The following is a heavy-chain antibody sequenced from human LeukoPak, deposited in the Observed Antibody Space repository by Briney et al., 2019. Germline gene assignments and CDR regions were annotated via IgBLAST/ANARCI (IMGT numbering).Heavy chain of an antibody. CDR2: ISYDGSNK. Sequence: GGSLRLSCAASGFTFSSYGMHWVRQAPGKGLEWVAVISYDGSNKYYADSVKGRFTISRDNSKNTLHLQMNSLRAEDTAVYYCAKDLSGWQTFDYWGQGTLVSVTS. J-gene: IGHJ4*02. CDR1: GFTFSSYG. V-gene: IGHV3-30*18. D-gene: IGHD6-19*01. CDR3: AKDLSGWQTFDY.